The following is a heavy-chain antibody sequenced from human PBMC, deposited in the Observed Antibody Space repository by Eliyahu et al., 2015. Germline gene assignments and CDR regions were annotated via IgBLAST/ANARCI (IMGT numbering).Heavy chain of an antibody. V-gene: IGHV3-23*01. D-gene: IGHD6-19*01. CDR3: AKHYDSYTSGWFDS. CDR2: INDRXDFT. Sequence: EVYLLESGGGLVQPGGSLRLSCAASGFSFSXYAXSWVRQAPGKGXGWVAAINDRXDFTPLVLSVKGRFXISRDNSNNTLSLHMSSLTVADTAVYYCAKHYDSYTSGWFDSLGPGGPGHRLL. CDR1: GFSFSXYA. J-gene: IGHJ5*01.